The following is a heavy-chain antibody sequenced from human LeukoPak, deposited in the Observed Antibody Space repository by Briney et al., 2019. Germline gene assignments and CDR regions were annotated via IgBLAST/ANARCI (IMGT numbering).Heavy chain of an antibody. D-gene: IGHD1-26*01. CDR3: AKDAVGAPDWFDP. CDR1: GFTFSSYA. J-gene: IGHJ5*02. Sequence: GGSLRLSCAASGFTFSSYAMHWVRQAPGKGLEWVAVISYDGSNKYYADSVKGRFTISRDNSKNTLYLQMNSLRAEDTAVYYCAKDAVGAPDWFDPWGQGTLVTVSS. CDR2: ISYDGSNK. V-gene: IGHV3-30-3*01.